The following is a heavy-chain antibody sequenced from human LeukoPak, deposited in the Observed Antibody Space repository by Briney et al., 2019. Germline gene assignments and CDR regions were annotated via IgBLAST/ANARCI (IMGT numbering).Heavy chain of an antibody. CDR1: AFTFRDYY. CDR2: ISSSNSYT. J-gene: IGHJ4*01. D-gene: IGHD5-12*01. Sequence: PGGSLRLSCVASAFTFRDYYMSWIRQAPEKGLEWVSYISSSNSYTKYADSVKGRFTISRDNAKNSLYLQMNSLRAEDTAVYYCARGGEAVFDYWGHGTLVTVSS. V-gene: IGHV3-11*05. CDR3: ARGGEAVFDY.